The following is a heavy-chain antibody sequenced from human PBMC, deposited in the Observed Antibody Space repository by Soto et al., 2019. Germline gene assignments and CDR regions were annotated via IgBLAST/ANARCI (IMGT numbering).Heavy chain of an antibody. D-gene: IGHD2-21*02. J-gene: IGHJ4*02. CDR2: IRNKANSYST. V-gene: IGHV3-72*01. CDR1: GFTFSDYY. Sequence: PGGSLRLSCAASGFTFSDYYMDWGRQAPGKGLEWVGRIRNKANSYSTEYAAPVQGRFTISRDESKDSLYLQMNSLKTEDTAVYYCARAGVTDHRYFEYWGQGTLVTVSS. CDR3: ARAGVTDHRYFEY.